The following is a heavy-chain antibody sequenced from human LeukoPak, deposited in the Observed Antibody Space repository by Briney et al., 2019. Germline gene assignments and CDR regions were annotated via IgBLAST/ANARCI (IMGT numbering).Heavy chain of an antibody. V-gene: IGHV1-69*05. CDR2: IIPIFGTA. CDR3: ASGSPGYSYGYGHLFDY. CDR1: GGTFSSYA. Sequence: SVKVSCKASGGTFSSYAISWVRQAPGQGLEWMRGIIPIFGTANYAQKFQGRVTITTDESTSTAYMELSSLRSEDTAVYYCASGSPGYSYGYGHLFDYWGQGTLVTVSS. D-gene: IGHD5-18*01. J-gene: IGHJ4*02.